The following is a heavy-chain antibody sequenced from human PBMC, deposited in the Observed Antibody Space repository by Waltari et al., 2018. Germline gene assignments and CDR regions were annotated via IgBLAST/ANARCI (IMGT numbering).Heavy chain of an antibody. CDR3: AREVVPAATIVVNWFDP. V-gene: IGHV7-4-1*02. D-gene: IGHD2-2*01. CDR1: GYSFTSYA. J-gene: IGHJ5*02. Sequence: QVELVQSGPELKKPGASVKVSCRASGYSFTSYAINWVRQAPGRGFVLMGWTNTNSENPTNVQGFTGRFVFSLDTSVSTAFLQINSLEAEDTAVYYCAREVVPAATIVVNWFDPWGQGTLVTVSS. CDR2: TNTNSENP.